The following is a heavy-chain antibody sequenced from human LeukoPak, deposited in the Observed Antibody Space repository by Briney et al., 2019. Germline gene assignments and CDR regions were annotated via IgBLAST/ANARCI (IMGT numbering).Heavy chain of an antibody. Sequence: ASMKVCCKASGYTSTSYDINWVRQATGQGLEWMGWMNPNSGNTGYAQKFQGRVTMTRNTSISTAYMELSSLRSEDTGVYYCARGLTARGSYGRYWGQGTLVTVSS. V-gene: IGHV1-8*01. CDR1: GYTSTSYD. CDR2: MNPNSGNT. J-gene: IGHJ4*02. D-gene: IGHD1-26*01. CDR3: ARGLTARGSYGRY.